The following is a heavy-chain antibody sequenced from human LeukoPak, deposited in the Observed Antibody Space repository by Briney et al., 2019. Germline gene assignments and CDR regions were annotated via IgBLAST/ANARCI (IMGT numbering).Heavy chain of an antibody. CDR1: GFTFSSYS. J-gene: IGHJ4*02. CDR3: ARDSERLLWFGELVRPTFDY. CDR2: ISSSSSYI. Sequence: PGGSLRLSCAASGFTFSSYSMNWVRQAPGKGLEWVSSISSSSSYIYYADSVKGRFTISRDNAKNSLYLQMNSLRAEDTAVYYCARDSERLLWFGELVRPTFDYWVQGTLVTVSS. V-gene: IGHV3-21*01. D-gene: IGHD3-10*01.